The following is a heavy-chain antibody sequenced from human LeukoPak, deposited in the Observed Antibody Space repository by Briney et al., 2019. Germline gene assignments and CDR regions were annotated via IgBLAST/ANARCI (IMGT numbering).Heavy chain of an antibody. CDR2: IYSGGST. Sequence: GGSLRLSCAASGFTVSSNYMSWVRQAPGKGLEWVSVIYSGGSTYYADSVKGRFTISRQNSKNTLYLQMNSLRAEDTAVYYCARDKYGAGMDVWGQGTTVTVSS. V-gene: IGHV3-53*04. D-gene: IGHD4-17*01. CDR1: GFTVSSNY. CDR3: ARDKYGAGMDV. J-gene: IGHJ6*02.